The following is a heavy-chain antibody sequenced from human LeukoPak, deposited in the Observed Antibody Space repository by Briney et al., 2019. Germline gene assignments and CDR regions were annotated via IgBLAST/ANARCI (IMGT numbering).Heavy chain of an antibody. D-gene: IGHD5-12*01. J-gene: IGHJ4*02. CDR2: IYTSGST. CDR3: ARGGVTTIAQYDY. Sequence: SETLSLTCTVSGGSISSYYWSWIRQPPGKGLEWIGYIYTSGSTNYNPSLKSRVTISVDTSKNQFSLKLSSVTAADTAVYFCARGGVTTIAQYDYWGQGVLVTVSS. V-gene: IGHV4-4*09. CDR1: GGSISSYY.